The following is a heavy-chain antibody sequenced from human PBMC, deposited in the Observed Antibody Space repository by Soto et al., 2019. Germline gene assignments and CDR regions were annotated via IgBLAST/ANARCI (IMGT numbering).Heavy chain of an antibody. CDR2: MNPNSGST. V-gene: IGHV1-8*01. CDR1: GYSFISYD. J-gene: IGHJ5*02. CDR3: ARELRRCDP. D-gene: IGHD1-7*01. Sequence: QVQLVQSGAEVKKPGASVKVSCKASGYSFISYDIDWVRQATGQGLEWMGWMNPNSGSTGYAQKFQGRVTMTRNTPITTAYIELSSLRSEDTAVYYCARELRRCDPWGQGTLVTVSS.